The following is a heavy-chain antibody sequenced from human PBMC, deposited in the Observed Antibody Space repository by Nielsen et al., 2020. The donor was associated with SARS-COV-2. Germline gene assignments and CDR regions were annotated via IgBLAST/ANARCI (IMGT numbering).Heavy chain of an antibody. Sequence: SLKISCAASGFTFSSYGMHWVRQAPGKGLEWVAVISYDGSNKFYADSVKGRFTISRDNSKNTLYLQMSSLRIEDTAVYYCARDFYGSGSFPDYWGQGTLVTVSS. D-gene: IGHD3-10*01. J-gene: IGHJ4*02. CDR2: ISYDGSNK. V-gene: IGHV3-30*03. CDR1: GFTFSSYG. CDR3: ARDFYGSGSFPDY.